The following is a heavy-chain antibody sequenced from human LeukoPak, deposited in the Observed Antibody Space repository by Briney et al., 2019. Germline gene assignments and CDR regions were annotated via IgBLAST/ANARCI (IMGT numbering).Heavy chain of an antibody. CDR1: GYTFTGYY. CDR3: ARDRRLRWSNYYYYMDV. J-gene: IGHJ6*03. D-gene: IGHD4-23*01. V-gene: IGHV1-2*02. Sequence: GTSLKVSCKASGYTFTGYYMHLVRQAPAPGLEWMGWINPNSGGTNYAQKFQGRVTMTRDTSISTAYMELSRLRSDDTAVYYCARDRRLRWSNYYYYMDVWGKGTTVTVSS. CDR2: INPNSGGT.